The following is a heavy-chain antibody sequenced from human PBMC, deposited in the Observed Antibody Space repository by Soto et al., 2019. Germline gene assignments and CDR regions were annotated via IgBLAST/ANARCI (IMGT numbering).Heavy chain of an antibody. V-gene: IGHV3-21*01. CDR1: GFTFSSYS. CDR3: ARVLSYDFWSQYYYYGMDV. J-gene: IGHJ6*02. CDR2: ISSSSSYI. D-gene: IGHD3-3*01. Sequence: EVQLVESGGGLVKPGGSLRLSCAASGFTFSSYSMNWVRQAPGKGLEWVSSISSSSSYIYYADSVKGRFTISRDNAKNSLYLQMNSLRPEDTAVYYCARVLSYDFWSQYYYYGMDVWGQGTTVTVSS.